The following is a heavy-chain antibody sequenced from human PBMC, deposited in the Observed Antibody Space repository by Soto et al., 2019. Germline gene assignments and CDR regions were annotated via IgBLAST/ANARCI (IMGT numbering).Heavy chain of an antibody. Sequence: GASVKVSCKASGYKFINHYIHWVRQAPGVGLEWMGIINPNGGGTDYAQKFQGRVTMTRDTSISTAYMELSRLRSDDTAVYYCARGSFGVVMDYWGQGTLVTVSS. J-gene: IGHJ4*02. D-gene: IGHD3-3*01. CDR1: GYKFINHY. CDR3: ARGSFGVVMDY. V-gene: IGHV1-2*02. CDR2: INPNGGGT.